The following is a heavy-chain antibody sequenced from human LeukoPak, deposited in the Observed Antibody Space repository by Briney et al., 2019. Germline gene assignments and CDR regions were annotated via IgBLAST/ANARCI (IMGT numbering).Heavy chain of an antibody. Sequence: GGSLTLSCEASGFTFSSYGTSWVRQAPGKGLEWVSTISGNGAKTYYADSVKGRFTISRDNSKNTLYLQMNSLRAGDTAVYYCARGGPDPESPGVLLWFGELQSEYYFDYWGQGTLVTVSS. D-gene: IGHD3-10*01. CDR3: ARGGPDPESPGVLLWFGELQSEYYFDY. V-gene: IGHV3-23*01. CDR2: ISGNGAKT. CDR1: GFTFSSYG. J-gene: IGHJ4*02.